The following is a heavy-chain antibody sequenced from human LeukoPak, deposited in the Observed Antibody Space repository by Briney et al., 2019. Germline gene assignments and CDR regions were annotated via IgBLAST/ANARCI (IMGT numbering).Heavy chain of an antibody. Sequence: SETLSLTCIVSGGSISSYYWSWIRQPPGKGLEWIGYIYYSGSTNYNPSLKSRVTISVDTSKNQFSLKLSSVTAADTAVYYCARTLIVGATKVWFDPWGQGTLVTVSS. CDR1: GGSISSYY. CDR2: IYYSGST. CDR3: ARTLIVGATKVWFDP. V-gene: IGHV4-59*01. D-gene: IGHD1-26*01. J-gene: IGHJ5*02.